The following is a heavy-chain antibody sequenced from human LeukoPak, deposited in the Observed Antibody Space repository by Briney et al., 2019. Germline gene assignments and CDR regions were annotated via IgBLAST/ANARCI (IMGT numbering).Heavy chain of an antibody. V-gene: IGHV3-48*04. D-gene: IGHD2-15*01. Sequence: GSLRLSCAASGFTFSSYSLNWVRQAPGKGLEWVSFISSSSITIYYADSVKGRFTISRDNAEKSLYLQMNSLRAEDTAVYYCARDRGGSYSTIDYWGQGTLVTVSS. CDR2: ISSSSITI. CDR3: ARDRGGSYSTIDY. J-gene: IGHJ4*02. CDR1: GFTFSSYS.